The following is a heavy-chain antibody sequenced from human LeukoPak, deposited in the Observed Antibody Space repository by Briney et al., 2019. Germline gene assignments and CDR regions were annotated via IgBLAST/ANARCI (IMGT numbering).Heavy chain of an antibody. CDR3: ARVATVTNNWFDP. J-gene: IGHJ5*02. V-gene: IGHV1-2*02. CDR2: INPNSGGT. D-gene: IGHD4-17*01. CDR1: GYTFTGYY. Sequence: ASVKVSCKASGYTFTGYYMHWVRQAPGQGLEWMGWINPNSGGTNYAQKFQGRVTTTRDTSISTAYMELSRLRSDDTAVYYCARVATVTNNWFDPWGQGTLVTVSS.